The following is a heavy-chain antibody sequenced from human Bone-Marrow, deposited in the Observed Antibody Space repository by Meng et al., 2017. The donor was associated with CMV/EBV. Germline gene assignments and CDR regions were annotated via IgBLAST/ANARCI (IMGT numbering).Heavy chain of an antibody. CDR3: ARDRYKDYDYVWGSYRLYTYYFDY. CDR2: ISYDGSNK. V-gene: IGHV3-30-3*01. Sequence: GESLKISCAASGFTFSSYAMHWVRQAPGKGLEWVAVISYDGSNKYYADSVKGRFTISRDNSKNTLYLQMNSLRAEDTAVYYCARDRYKDYDYVWGSYRLYTYYFDYWGQGTRVTVSS. D-gene: IGHD3-16*02. CDR1: GFTFSSYA. J-gene: IGHJ4*02.